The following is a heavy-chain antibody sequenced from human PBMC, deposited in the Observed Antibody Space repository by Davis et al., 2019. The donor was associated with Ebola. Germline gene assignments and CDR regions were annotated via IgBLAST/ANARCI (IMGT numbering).Heavy chain of an antibody. CDR1: GGSISSYY. CDR3: ARMDYGHSLDY. Sequence: SETLSLTCTVSGGSISSYYWSWIRQPPGKGLEWIGYIYYSGSTNYNPSLKSRLFISVDTSKNQLSLNLNSVTAADTAVYYCARMDYGHSLDYWGQGTLVAVSS. CDR2: IYYSGST. V-gene: IGHV4-59*08. D-gene: IGHD4-17*01. J-gene: IGHJ4*02.